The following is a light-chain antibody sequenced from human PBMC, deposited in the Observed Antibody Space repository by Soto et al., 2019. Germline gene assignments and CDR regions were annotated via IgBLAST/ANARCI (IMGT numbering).Light chain of an antibody. CDR1: QSLNNN. V-gene: IGKV3-15*01. CDR3: KQYSAWPLT. Sequence: EIVMTQSPATLSVSPGEKATISCRASQSLNNNLAWYQQKPGQGPRLLIYFASTRATGIPARFSGSGSGTEFSLTISSLQSEDFASYYCKQYSAWPLTFGGGTKVETK. CDR2: FAS. J-gene: IGKJ4*01.